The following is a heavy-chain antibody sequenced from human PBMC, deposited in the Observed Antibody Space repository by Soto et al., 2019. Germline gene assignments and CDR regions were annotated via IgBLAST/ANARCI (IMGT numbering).Heavy chain of an antibody. V-gene: IGHV4-61*01. Sequence: SETLSLTCAVSGASVSYGSYFWSWIRQRPGKGLEWIGYIYHSGSTNYNPSLKRRVTMSLDTSENQLSLKLISVTAADTAVYYCARAPGIITGTSRLDYWGQGILVTVSS. CDR2: IYHSGST. D-gene: IGHD1-7*01. J-gene: IGHJ4*02. CDR1: GASVSYGSYF. CDR3: ARAPGIITGTSRLDY.